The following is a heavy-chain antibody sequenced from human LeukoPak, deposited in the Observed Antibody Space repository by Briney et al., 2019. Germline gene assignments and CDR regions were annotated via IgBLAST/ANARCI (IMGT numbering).Heavy chain of an antibody. CDR1: GFTFSSYG. CDR3: ARDVYDILTGYGFDY. D-gene: IGHD3-9*01. CDR2: ISYDGSNK. J-gene: IGHJ4*02. V-gene: IGHV3-30*03. Sequence: GRSLRLSCAASGFTFSSYGMHWVRQAPGKGLEWVAVISYDGSNKYYADSVKGRFTISRDNSKNTLYLQMNSLRAEEPAVYCCARDVYDILTGYGFDYWGQGTLVTVSS.